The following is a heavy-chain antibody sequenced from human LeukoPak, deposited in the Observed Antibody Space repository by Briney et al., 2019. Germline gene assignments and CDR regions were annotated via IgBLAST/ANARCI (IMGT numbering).Heavy chain of an antibody. Sequence: ASVKVSCKASGYTFTSYDINWVRQATGQGLEWVRWMNPNSGNTGYAQKFQGRVTMTRNTSISTAYMELSSLRSEDTAVYYCARQAVAGTGFDYWGQGTLVTVSS. CDR3: ARQAVAGTGFDY. D-gene: IGHD6-19*01. J-gene: IGHJ4*02. CDR1: GYTFTSYD. V-gene: IGHV1-8*01. CDR2: MNPNSGNT.